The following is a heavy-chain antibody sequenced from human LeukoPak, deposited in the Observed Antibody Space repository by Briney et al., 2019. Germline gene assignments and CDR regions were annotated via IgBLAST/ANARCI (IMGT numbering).Heavy chain of an antibody. CDR1: GFTFSSYW. Sequence: GGSLRLSCAASGFTFSSYWMSWVRQAPGKGLEWVANIKQDGSEKYYVDSVKGRFTISRDNAKNSLYLQMNSLRAEDTAVYYCARDTVDYDFWSGYYGYYYYYMDVWGKGTTVTVSS. CDR2: IKQDGSEK. V-gene: IGHV3-7*01. D-gene: IGHD3-3*01. J-gene: IGHJ6*03. CDR3: ARDTVDYDFWSGYYGYYYYYMDV.